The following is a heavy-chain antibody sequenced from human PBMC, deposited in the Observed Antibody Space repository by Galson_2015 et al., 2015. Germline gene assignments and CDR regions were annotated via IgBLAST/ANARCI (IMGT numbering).Heavy chain of an antibody. J-gene: IGHJ2*01. V-gene: IGHV3-48*03. CDR1: GFTFSSFE. Sequence: SLRLSCAASGFTFSSFEMNWVRQAPGKGLEWISYNSGGGDTIYYADSVKGRFTISRDNAKNSLYLQMNSLRADETAVYYCARASRQTFDLWGRGTLVTVSS. CDR2: NSGGGDTI. CDR3: ARASRQTFDL. D-gene: IGHD6-6*01.